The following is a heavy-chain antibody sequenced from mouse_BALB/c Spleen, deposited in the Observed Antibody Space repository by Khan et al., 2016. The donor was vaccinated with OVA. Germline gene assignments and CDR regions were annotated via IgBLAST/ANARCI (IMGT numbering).Heavy chain of an antibody. D-gene: IGHD2-14*01. CDR1: GYTFTSYV. CDR3: AKNYRYNVYFAN. Sequence: IQLVQSGPELVKPGASVRMSCKASGYTFTSYVMHWVKQKPGQGLEWIGYIYPYNDDTKYNEKFKGKATLTSDKSSSTAYMELSSLTSADSAVYYCAKNYRYNVYFANWGQGTTLTVSS. J-gene: IGHJ2*01. CDR2: IYPYNDDT. V-gene: IGHV1S136*01.